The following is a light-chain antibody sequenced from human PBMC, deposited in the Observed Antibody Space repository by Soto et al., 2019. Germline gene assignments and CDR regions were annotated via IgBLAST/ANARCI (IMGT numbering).Light chain of an antibody. CDR3: LQHNSYPWT. CDR2: GAS. CDR1: QGIRNE. J-gene: IGKJ1*01. Sequence: DIQMTQSPSSLSASVGDRVSITCRASQGIRNELDWYQQKPGKAPKRLIYGASSLQSGVPSRFSGSGSGTEFTLTISSLQPEDFATYYCLQHNSYPWTFCLGTKVEIK. V-gene: IGKV1-17*01.